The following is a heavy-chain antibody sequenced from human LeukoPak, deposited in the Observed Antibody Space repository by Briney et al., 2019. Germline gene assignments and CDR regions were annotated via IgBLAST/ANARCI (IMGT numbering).Heavy chain of an antibody. D-gene: IGHD2-2*01. CDR1: GGSISSYY. Sequence: SETLSLTCTVSGGSISSYYWSWIRQPPGKGLEWIGEIYHSGSTNYNPSLKSRVTISVDKSKNQFSLKLSSVTAADTAVYYCARRVPAYNNWFDPWGQGTLVTVSS. J-gene: IGHJ5*02. V-gene: IGHV4-59*12. CDR2: IYHSGST. CDR3: ARRVPAYNNWFDP.